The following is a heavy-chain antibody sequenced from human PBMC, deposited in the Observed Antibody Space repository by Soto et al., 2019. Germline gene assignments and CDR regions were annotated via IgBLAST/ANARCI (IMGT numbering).Heavy chain of an antibody. J-gene: IGHJ6*02. CDR3: AGTYGPGYGMDV. D-gene: IGHD3-10*01. V-gene: IGHV4-31*03. CDR2: IYYSGST. CDR1: GGSISCGGYY. Sequence: SETLSLTCTVSGGSISCGGYYWSWIRQHPGKGLEWIGYIYYSGSTYYNPSLKSRVTISVDTSKNQFSLKLNSVTAADTAVYYCAGTYGPGYGMDVWGQGATVTVSS.